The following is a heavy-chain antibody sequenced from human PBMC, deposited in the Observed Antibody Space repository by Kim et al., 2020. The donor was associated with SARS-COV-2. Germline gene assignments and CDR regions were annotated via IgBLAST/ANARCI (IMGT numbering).Heavy chain of an antibody. V-gene: IGHV3-11*05. Sequence: GGSLRLSCAASGFTFSDYYMSWIRQAPGKGLEWVSYISSSSSYTNYADSVKGRFTISRDNAKNSLYLQMNSLRAEDTAVYYCARASGMVRGVIGFDYYYGMDVWGQGTTVTVSS. D-gene: IGHD3-10*01. CDR1: GFTFSDYY. CDR2: ISSSSSYT. J-gene: IGHJ6*02. CDR3: ARASGMVRGVIGFDYYYGMDV.